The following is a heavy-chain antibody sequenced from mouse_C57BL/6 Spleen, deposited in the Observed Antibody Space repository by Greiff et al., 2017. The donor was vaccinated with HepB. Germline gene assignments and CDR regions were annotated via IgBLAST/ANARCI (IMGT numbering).Heavy chain of an antibody. CDR3: ARADGSSSGYYFDY. CDR2: ISSGGSYT. J-gene: IGHJ2*01. Sequence: EVQGVESGGDLVKPGGSLKLSCAASGFTFSSYGMSWVRQTPDKRLEWVATISSGGSYTYYPDSVKGRFTISRENAKNTLYLQMSSLKSEDTAMYYCARADGSSSGYYFDYWGQGTTLTVSS. D-gene: IGHD1-1*01. CDR1: GFTFSSYG. V-gene: IGHV5-6*01.